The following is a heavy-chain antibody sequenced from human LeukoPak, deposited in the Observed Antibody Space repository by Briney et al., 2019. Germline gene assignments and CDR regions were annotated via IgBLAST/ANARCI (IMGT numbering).Heavy chain of an antibody. CDR2: ISHRGST. D-gene: IGHD3-22*01. V-gene: IGHV4-38-2*02. CDR1: GYSISNGYY. J-gene: IGHJ3*02. CDR3: ARGPYSYDSSGAFDI. Sequence: SETLSLTCTVSGYSISNGYYWGWIRPPPGKGLEWIGSISHRGSTYYNPSLKSRVTISVDTSKNQFSLKLSSVTAADTAVYFCARGPYSYDSSGAFDIWGQGTMVTVSS.